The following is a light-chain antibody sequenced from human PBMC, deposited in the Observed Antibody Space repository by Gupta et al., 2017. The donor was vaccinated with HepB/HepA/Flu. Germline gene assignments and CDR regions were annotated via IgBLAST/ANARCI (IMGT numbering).Light chain of an antibody. Sequence: DIRMTQSPSSLSASVGDTVSITCRASQNIRISLNWYQQKPGKAPKLLMYSASSLQSGVSSTSSRSRSVTDFTLTINDLHPEDFATYYCQQTYAAPGSFGQGTKLEIK. CDR1: QNIRIS. J-gene: IGKJ2*04. CDR3: QQTYAAPGS. V-gene: IGKV1-39*01. CDR2: SAS.